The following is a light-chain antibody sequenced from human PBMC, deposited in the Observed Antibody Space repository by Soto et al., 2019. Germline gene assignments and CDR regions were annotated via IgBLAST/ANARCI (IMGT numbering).Light chain of an antibody. J-gene: IGLJ3*02. CDR2: EVS. Sequence: QSALTQPASVSGSPGQSITISCTGTTSDVGGYNYVSWYQQYPDKAPKLMIFEVSNRPSGVSHRFSGSKSGNTASLTISGLQAEDEADYYCSSYTSTSAPWVFGGGTQLTVL. CDR1: TSDVGGYNY. CDR3: SSYTSTSAPWV. V-gene: IGLV2-14*01.